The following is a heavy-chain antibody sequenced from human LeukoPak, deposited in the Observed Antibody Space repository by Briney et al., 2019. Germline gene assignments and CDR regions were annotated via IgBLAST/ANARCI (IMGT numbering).Heavy chain of an antibody. Sequence: PSETLSLTCTVSGGSISSGSYYWSWIRQPAGKGLEWIGRIYTSGSTNYNPSLKSRVTIPVDTSKNQFSLKLSSVTAADTAVYYCARDAPRTSMVRGGIEPHSYYYYYMDVWGKGTTVTISS. V-gene: IGHV4-61*02. CDR1: GGSISSGSYY. CDR2: IYTSGST. D-gene: IGHD3-10*01. CDR3: ARDAPRTSMVRGGIEPHSYYYYYMDV. J-gene: IGHJ6*03.